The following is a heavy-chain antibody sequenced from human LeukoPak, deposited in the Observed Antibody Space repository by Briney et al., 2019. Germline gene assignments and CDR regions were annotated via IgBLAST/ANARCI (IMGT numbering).Heavy chain of an antibody. CDR3: AKVTGGDMITYGGLNY. D-gene: IGHD3-16*01. V-gene: IGHV3-23*01. J-gene: IGHJ4*02. CDR1: GFTFSSYA. Sequence: GGSLRLSCAASGFTFSSYAMSWVRQAPGKSLEWVSGIGGSGSRTYYADSVKGRFTISRDNSKNTLYLQMNSLRAEDTAVYYCAKVTGGDMITYGGLNYWGQGTLVTVSS. CDR2: IGGSGSRT.